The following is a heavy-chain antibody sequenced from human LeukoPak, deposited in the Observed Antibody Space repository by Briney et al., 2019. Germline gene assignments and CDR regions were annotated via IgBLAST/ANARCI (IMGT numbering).Heavy chain of an antibody. J-gene: IGHJ3*02. CDR3: ARGGLIQRHAFDI. CDR2: IKQDESER. Sequence: GGSLRLSCEGSGFSFSSYWMTWVRQSPGKGPEWVANIKQDESERYTVDSVKGRFTISRDNAKNSLYLQMNSLRGEDTALYYCARGGLIQRHAFDIWGQGTMVTVSS. D-gene: IGHD1-1*01. V-gene: IGHV3-7*03. CDR1: GFSFSSYW.